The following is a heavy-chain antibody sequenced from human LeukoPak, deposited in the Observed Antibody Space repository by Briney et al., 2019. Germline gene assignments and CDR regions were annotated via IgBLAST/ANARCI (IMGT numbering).Heavy chain of an antibody. D-gene: IGHD6-19*01. CDR2: ISAYNGNT. CDR1: VYTFTSYG. J-gene: IGHJ1*01. Sequence: ASVKVSCKXSVYTFTSYGISWVRQAPGQGLEWMGWISAYNGNTNYLQKLQGRVTMTTDTSTMTAYMELRSLRSDDTAVYYCARDMSSRSFAEYFQHWGQGTLVTVSS. V-gene: IGHV1-18*01. CDR3: ARDMSSRSFAEYFQH.